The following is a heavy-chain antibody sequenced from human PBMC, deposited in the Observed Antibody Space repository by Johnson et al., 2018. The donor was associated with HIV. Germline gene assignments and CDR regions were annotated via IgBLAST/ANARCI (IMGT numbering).Heavy chain of an antibody. J-gene: IGHJ3*02. D-gene: IGHD3-22*01. Sequence: VQLVESGGGVVRPGGSLRLSCAASGFTFGDYVMSWVRQAPGKGLEWVSGINWNGGSTGYSDSVKGRFTISRDNAKNFLYLQMNSLRAEDTALYYCASSYYYDSSGYSGAFDIWGQGTMVTVSS. CDR1: GFTFGDYV. CDR3: ASSYYYDSSGYSGAFDI. V-gene: IGHV3-20*04. CDR2: INWNGGST.